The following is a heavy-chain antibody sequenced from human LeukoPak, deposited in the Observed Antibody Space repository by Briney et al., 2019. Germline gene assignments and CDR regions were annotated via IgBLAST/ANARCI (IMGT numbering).Heavy chain of an antibody. J-gene: IGHJ4*02. D-gene: IGHD3-22*01. CDR3: ARDRGYDSSGYYGY. CDR2: ISAYNGNT. CDR1: GGTFSSYA. Sequence: ASVKVSCKASGGTFSSYAISWVRQAPGQGLEWMGWISAYNGNTNYAQKLQGRVTMTTDTSTSTAYMELRSLRSDDTAVYYCARDRGYDSSGYYGYWGQGTLVTVSS. V-gene: IGHV1-18*04.